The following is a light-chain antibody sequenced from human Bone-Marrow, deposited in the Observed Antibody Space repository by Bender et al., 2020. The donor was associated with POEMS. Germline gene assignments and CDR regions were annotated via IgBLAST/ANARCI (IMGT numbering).Light chain of an antibody. V-gene: IGLV1-44*01. CDR2: DNN. Sequence: QSVLTQPPSASGTPGQRVTILCSGSYSNIGSNPVNWYQQLPGAAPKLLIYDNNERPSGVPDRFSGSKSGNTASLTVSRLQTEDEADYYCVAYAGSRTYVFGTGTKVTVL. CDR3: VAYAGSRTYV. CDR1: YSNIGSNP. J-gene: IGLJ1*01.